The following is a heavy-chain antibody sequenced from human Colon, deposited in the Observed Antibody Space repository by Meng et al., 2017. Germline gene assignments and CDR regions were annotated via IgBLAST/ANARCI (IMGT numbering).Heavy chain of an antibody. CDR2: IKSDGSGT. V-gene: IGHV3-74*01. J-gene: IGHJ4*02. CDR3: ARGLDSYGSIYFGY. CDR1: GFTFSNDW. D-gene: IGHD5-18*01. Sequence: EVQLVESGGGLVQPGGSLRLSCKASGFTFSNDWMHWVRQVPGKGLVWVSRIKSDGSGTDYADSVKGRFIISRDNAKNTLYLQMNSLTAEDTAVYFCARGLDSYGSIYFGYWGRGTLVTVSS.